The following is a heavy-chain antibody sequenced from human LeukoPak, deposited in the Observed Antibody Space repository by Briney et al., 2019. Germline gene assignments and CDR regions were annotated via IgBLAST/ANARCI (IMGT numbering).Heavy chain of an antibody. V-gene: IGHV3-53*01. Sequence: GGSLRLSCAASGFTVSSNYMSWVRQAPGKGLEWVSVIYSGGSTYYADSVKGRFTISRDNSKSTLYLQMNSLRAEDTAVYYCAKSLSTASARVMKERAKKYYDFWSGYYPDYWGQGTLVTVSS. J-gene: IGHJ4*02. CDR3: AKSLSTASARVMKERAKKYYDFWSGYYPDY. D-gene: IGHD3-3*01. CDR2: IYSGGST. CDR1: GFTVSSNY.